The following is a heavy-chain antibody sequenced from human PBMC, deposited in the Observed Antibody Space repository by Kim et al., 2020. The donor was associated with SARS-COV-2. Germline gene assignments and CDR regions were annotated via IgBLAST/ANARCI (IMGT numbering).Heavy chain of an antibody. CDR3: AKDLGRIAAAGDY. Sequence: GSLRLSCAASGFTFSSYGMHWVRQAPGKGLEWVAVISYDGSNKYYADSVKGRFTISRYNSKNTLYLQMNSLRAEDTAVYYCAKDLGRIAAAGDYWGQGTLVTVSS. D-gene: IGHD6-13*01. CDR2: ISYDGSNK. V-gene: IGHV3-30*18. CDR1: GFTFSSYG. J-gene: IGHJ4*02.